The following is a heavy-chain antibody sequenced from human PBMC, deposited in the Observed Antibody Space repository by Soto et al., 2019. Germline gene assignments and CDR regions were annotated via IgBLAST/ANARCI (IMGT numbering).Heavy chain of an antibody. D-gene: IGHD6-13*01. CDR1: GFTFSSYG. CDR3: AKAAAGYYYYGMDV. V-gene: IGHV3-30*18. Sequence: GGSLRLSCAASGFTFSSYGMHWVRQAPGKGLEWVAVISYDGSNKYYADSVKGRSTISRDNSKNTLYLQMNSLRAEDTAVYYCAKAAAGYYYYGMDVWGQGTTVTVSS. CDR2: ISYDGSNK. J-gene: IGHJ6*02.